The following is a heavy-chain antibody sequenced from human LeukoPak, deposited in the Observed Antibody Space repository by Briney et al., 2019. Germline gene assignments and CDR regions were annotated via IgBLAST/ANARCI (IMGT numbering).Heavy chain of an antibody. CDR3: ARTRLYSSSWYESLRGESWDYFDY. J-gene: IGHJ4*02. CDR2: IYYSGST. CDR1: GYSISSSNW. Sequence: PSETLSLTCAVSGYSISSSNWWGWIRQPPGKGLEWIGYIYYSGSTNYNPSLKSRVTMSVNTSKNQFSLKLSSVTALDTAVYYCARTRLYSSSWYESLRGESWDYFDYWGQGALVTVSS. V-gene: IGHV4-28*06. D-gene: IGHD6-13*01.